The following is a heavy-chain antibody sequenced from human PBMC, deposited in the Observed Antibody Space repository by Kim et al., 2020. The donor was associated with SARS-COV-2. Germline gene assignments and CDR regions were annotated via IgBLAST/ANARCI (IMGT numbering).Heavy chain of an antibody. CDR2: LDPEDCET. CDR3: ATIRVVARGWDRFDP. CDR1: GYTLTELS. Sequence: ASVKVSCKFSGYTLTELSMHWVRQAPGKGPEWMGGLDPEDCETIYAKKFQGRITMTEATSTYTAYRELRRLRYEDTSVYYCATIRVVARGWDRFDPWGQGPLVTVSS. V-gene: IGHV1-24*01. J-gene: IGHJ5*02. D-gene: IGHD2-15*01.